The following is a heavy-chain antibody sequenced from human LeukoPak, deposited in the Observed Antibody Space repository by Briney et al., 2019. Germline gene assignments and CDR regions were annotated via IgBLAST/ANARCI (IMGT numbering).Heavy chain of an antibody. CDR2: IYSSGST. J-gene: IGHJ4*02. D-gene: IGHD5-24*01. Sequence: PSETLSLTCTVSGGSIGDYYWNWIRQPPGKGLEWIGCIYSSGSTNYDPSLKSRLTISVDTSKNQFSLKLSSVTAADTAVYYCARARNGYNPFLFDYWGQGTLVTVSS. CDR1: GGSIGDYY. V-gene: IGHV4-59*01. CDR3: ARARNGYNPFLFDY.